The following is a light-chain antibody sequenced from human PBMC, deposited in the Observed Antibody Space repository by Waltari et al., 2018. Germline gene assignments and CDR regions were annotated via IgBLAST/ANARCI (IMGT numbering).Light chain of an antibody. CDR1: KLGDKY. CDR2: QDT. Sequence: SYELTQPPSVSVSPGQTASITCSGDKLGDKYACCYQQKPGQSPILVIYQDTKRPSGIPERFSGSNSGNTATLTISGTQAMDEADYYCQAWDSSIVVFGGGTKLTVV. V-gene: IGLV3-1*01. CDR3: QAWDSSIVV. J-gene: IGLJ2*01.